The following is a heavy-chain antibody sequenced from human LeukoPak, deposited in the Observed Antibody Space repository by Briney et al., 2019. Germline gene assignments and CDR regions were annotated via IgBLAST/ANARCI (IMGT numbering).Heavy chain of an antibody. CDR3: AREWGATGRKPFDY. V-gene: IGHV3-20*04. CDR2: INWNGGST. D-gene: IGHD1-26*01. CDR1: GFTFDDYG. J-gene: IGHJ4*02. Sequence: GGSLRLSCAASGFTFDDYGMSWVRQAPGKGLEWVSGINWNGGSTGYADSVKGRFTISRDNAKNSLYLQMNSLRAENTALYYCAREWGATGRKPFDYWGQGTLVTVSS.